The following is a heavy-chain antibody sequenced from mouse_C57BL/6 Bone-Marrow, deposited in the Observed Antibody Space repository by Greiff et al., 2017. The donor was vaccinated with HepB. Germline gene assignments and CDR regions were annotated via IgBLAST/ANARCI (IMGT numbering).Heavy chain of an antibody. Sequence: ESGPGLVKPSQSLSLTCSVTGYSITSGYYWNWIRQFPGNILEWLGYISYDGSNNYNPSLKNRTSITLDTSKNQSFLKLNSVTTEDTATYYCARTYGSWFAYWGQGTLDTVSA. D-gene: IGHD1-2*01. CDR3: ARTYGSWFAY. CDR2: ISYDGSN. V-gene: IGHV3-6*01. J-gene: IGHJ3*01. CDR1: GYSITSGYY.